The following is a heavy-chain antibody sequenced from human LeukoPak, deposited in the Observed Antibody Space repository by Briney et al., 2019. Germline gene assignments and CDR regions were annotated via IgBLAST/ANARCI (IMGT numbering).Heavy chain of an antibody. V-gene: IGHV3-30*03. CDR1: GFTFSSYG. D-gene: IGHD3-22*01. Sequence: GRSLRLSCAASGFTFSSYGMHWVRQAPGKGLEWVAVISYDGSNKYYADSVKGRFTISRDNSKNTLYLQMNSLRAEDTAVYYCARDALIRDYYDSSGYLYNWFDPWGQGTLVTVSS. CDR3: ARDALIRDYYDSSGYLYNWFDP. J-gene: IGHJ5*02. CDR2: ISYDGSNK.